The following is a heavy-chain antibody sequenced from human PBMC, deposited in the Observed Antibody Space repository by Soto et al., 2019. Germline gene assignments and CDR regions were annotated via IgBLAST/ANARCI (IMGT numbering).Heavy chain of an antibody. CDR1: GYTITSXG. CDR2: ISTYNGDT. Sequence: ASVKVSCKASGYTITSXGISWLRQAPGQGLEWMGWISTYNGDTNDAPKFQDRVTMTIDRSTSTAYMELRSLRSDDAAVYYCARAGAAPYYYYGMDVWGQGTRVTVSS. V-gene: IGHV1-18*01. J-gene: IGHJ6*02. D-gene: IGHD2-15*01. CDR3: ARAGAAPYYYYGMDV.